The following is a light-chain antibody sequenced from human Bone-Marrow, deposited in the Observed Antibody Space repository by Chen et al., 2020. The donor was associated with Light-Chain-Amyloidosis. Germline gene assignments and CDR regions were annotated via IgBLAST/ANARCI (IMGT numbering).Light chain of an antibody. J-gene: IGLJ3*02. V-gene: IGLV6-57*01. Sequence: FMLTQPHSVSESPGKTVIISCTCSSGSIATNYVQWYQQRPGSSPTSVIYEDDQRPSGVPDRFSGSIDRSSNSASITISGLKTEDEADYYCQSYQGSSQGVFGGGTKLTVL. CDR3: QSYQGSSQGV. CDR1: SGSIATNY. CDR2: EDD.